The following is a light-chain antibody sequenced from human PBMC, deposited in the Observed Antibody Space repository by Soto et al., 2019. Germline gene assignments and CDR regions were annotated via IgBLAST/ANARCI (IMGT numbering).Light chain of an antibody. CDR1: QSISSW. J-gene: IGKJ2*01. V-gene: IGKV1-5*03. CDR3: QQYDSSSRT. Sequence: DIPMTQSPSTLSASVGDRVTITCRASQSISSWLAWYQQKPGKAPKLLIYLASSLESGVPSRFSGSGSGTEFTLTISSLQPDDFATYYCQQYDSSSRTFVQWTKLEI. CDR2: LAS.